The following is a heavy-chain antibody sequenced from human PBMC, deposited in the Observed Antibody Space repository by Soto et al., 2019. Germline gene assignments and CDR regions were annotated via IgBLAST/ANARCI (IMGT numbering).Heavy chain of an antibody. CDR1: GGTFSSYT. V-gene: IGHV1-69*04. J-gene: IGHJ6*02. CDR3: ARDYFPYYDFWSVYYWGDYYYYGMDV. Sequence: SVKVSCKASGGTFSSYTISWVRQAPGQGLEWMGRIIPILGIANYAQKFQGRVTMTADKSTSTAYMELSSLRSDDTAVYYCARDYFPYYDFWSVYYWGDYYYYGMDVRGQGTSVTVSS. D-gene: IGHD3-3*01. CDR2: IIPILGIA.